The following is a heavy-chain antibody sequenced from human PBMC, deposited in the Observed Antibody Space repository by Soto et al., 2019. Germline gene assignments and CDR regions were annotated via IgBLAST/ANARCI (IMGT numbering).Heavy chain of an antibody. Sequence: ASVKVSCKASGYTFTSYGISWVRQAPGQGLEWMGWISAYNGNTNYAQKLQGRVTMTTDTSTSTAYMELRSLRSDDTAVYYCARVGAGLIAVATPRGNYYYYGMDVWGQGTTVTVSS. V-gene: IGHV1-18*01. CDR2: ISAYNGNT. CDR3: ARVGAGLIAVATPRGNYYYYGMDV. CDR1: GYTFTSYG. J-gene: IGHJ6*02. D-gene: IGHD5-12*01.